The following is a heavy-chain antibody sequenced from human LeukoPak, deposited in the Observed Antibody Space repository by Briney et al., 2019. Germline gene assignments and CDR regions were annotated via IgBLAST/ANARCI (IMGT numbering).Heavy chain of an antibody. Sequence: PGGSLRLSCAPSGFTFSSYTMHWVRQAPGKGLEWVAVISYDGSNKYYADSVKGRFTISRDNSKNTLYLQMNSLRAEDTAVYYCARSNLAGAGKGFDYWDQGTLVTVSS. V-gene: IGHV3-30*04. CDR3: ARSNLAGAGKGFDY. CDR1: GFTFSSYT. D-gene: IGHD6-13*01. J-gene: IGHJ4*02. CDR2: ISYDGSNK.